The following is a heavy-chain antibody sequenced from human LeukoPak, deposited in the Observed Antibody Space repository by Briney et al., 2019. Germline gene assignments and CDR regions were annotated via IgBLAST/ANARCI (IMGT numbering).Heavy chain of an antibody. CDR1: GFSLSTSGVG. CDR3: AHTVTYSLGDAFDI. J-gene: IGHJ3*02. D-gene: IGHD2-15*01. CDR2: IYWDDAK. Sequence: ESGPTLVNPTQTLTLTCTFSGFSLSTSGVGVGWIRQPPGKALEWLALIYWDDAKRYSPSLKNRLTITQDTSNKQVVLTMTNMDPVDTATYYCAHTVTYSLGDAFDIWGQGTMVTVSS. V-gene: IGHV2-5*02.